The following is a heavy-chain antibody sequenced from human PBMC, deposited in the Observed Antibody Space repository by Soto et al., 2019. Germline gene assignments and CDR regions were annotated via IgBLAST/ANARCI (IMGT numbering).Heavy chain of an antibody. J-gene: IGHJ4*02. D-gene: IGHD3-22*01. Sequence: SETLSLTXTVSGGSISTDYWTWIRQPPGKGLEWIGYIYNSGSTKYNPSLKSRVTMSVDTSTKEFSLRMSSVTAADTAVYSCARGSNFYDTRGLLDYWGQGALVTVSS. CDR1: GGSISTDY. CDR2: IYNSGST. V-gene: IGHV4-59*01. CDR3: ARGSNFYDTRGLLDY.